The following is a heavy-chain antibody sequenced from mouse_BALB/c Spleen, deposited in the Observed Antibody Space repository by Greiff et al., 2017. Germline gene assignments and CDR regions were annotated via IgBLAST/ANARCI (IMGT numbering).Heavy chain of an antibody. CDR2: IYPGDGDT. Sequence: QLQQSGAELARPGASVKLSCKASGYTFTSYWMQWVKQRPGQGLEWIGAIYPGDGDTRYTQKFKGKATLTADKSSSTAYMQLSSLASEDAAVYYCAREDYYGSWFAYWGQGTLVTVSA. J-gene: IGHJ3*01. D-gene: IGHD1-2*01. CDR1: GYTFTSYW. V-gene: IGHV1-87*01. CDR3: AREDYYGSWFAY.